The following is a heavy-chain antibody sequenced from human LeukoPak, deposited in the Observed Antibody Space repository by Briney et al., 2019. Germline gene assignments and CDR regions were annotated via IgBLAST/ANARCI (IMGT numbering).Heavy chain of an antibody. D-gene: IGHD6-13*01. CDR2: IKQDGSEK. V-gene: IGHV3-7*03. Sequence: GGSLRLSCAASGFTFSSYWMSWVRQAPGKGLEWVANIKQDGSEKYYVDSVKGRFTISRDNAKNSLYLQMNSLRAEDTAVYYCAKDLWYSSSWTPGAFDIWGQGTMVTVSS. J-gene: IGHJ3*02. CDR1: GFTFSSYW. CDR3: AKDLWYSSSWTPGAFDI.